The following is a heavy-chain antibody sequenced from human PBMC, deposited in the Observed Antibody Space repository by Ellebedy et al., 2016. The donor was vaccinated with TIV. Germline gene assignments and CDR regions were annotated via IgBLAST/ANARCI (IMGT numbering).Heavy chain of an antibody. CDR3: AAGDFPHYYMDV. Sequence: SVKVSXKASGFTFTSSAVQWVRQARGQRLEWIGWIVVGSGNTNYAQKFQERVTITRDMSTSTAYMELSSLRSEDTAVYYCAAGDFPHYYMDVWGKGTTVTVSS. V-gene: IGHV1-58*01. CDR1: GFTFTSSA. D-gene: IGHD3-3*01. CDR2: IVVGSGNT. J-gene: IGHJ6*03.